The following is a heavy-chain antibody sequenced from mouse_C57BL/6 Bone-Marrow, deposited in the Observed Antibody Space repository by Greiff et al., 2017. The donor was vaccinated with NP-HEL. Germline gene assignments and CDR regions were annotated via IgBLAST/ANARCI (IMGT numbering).Heavy chain of an antibody. J-gene: IGHJ2*01. CDR2: IDPENGDT. D-gene: IGHD1-1*01. V-gene: IGHV14-4*01. Sequence: SGAELVRPGASVKLSCTASGFNIKDDYMHWVKQRPEQGLEWIGWIDPENGDTEYASKFQGKATITADTSSNTAYLQLSSLTSEDTAVYYCTLITTVVDGYFDYWGQGTTLTVSS. CDR3: TLITTVVDGYFDY. CDR1: GFNIKDDY.